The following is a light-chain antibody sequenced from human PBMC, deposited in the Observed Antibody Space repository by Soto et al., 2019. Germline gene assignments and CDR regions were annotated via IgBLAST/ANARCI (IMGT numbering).Light chain of an antibody. CDR1: QSISSW. Sequence: DIQMTQSPSTLPASVGDRVTITCRASQSISSWLAWYQQKPGKAPKLPIYKASSLESGVPSRFSGSGSGTEFTLTISCLQPDDFATYYCQQYSSYSHTFGQGTKVEIK. V-gene: IGKV1-5*03. J-gene: IGKJ2*01. CDR2: KAS. CDR3: QQYSSYSHT.